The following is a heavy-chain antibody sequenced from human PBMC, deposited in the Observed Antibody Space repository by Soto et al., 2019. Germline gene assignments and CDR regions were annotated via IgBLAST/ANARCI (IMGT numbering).Heavy chain of an antibody. CDR3: AKLIAVAGRQDDF. Sequence: GGSLRLSCAASGFTFSSYAMSWVRQAPGKGLEWVSAISGSGGSTYYADSVKGRFTISRDNSKNTLYLQMNSLRSEDTAVYYCAKLIAVAGRQDDFWGQGTLVTVSS. CDR2: ISGSGGST. CDR1: GFTFSSYA. D-gene: IGHD6-19*01. V-gene: IGHV3-23*01. J-gene: IGHJ4*02.